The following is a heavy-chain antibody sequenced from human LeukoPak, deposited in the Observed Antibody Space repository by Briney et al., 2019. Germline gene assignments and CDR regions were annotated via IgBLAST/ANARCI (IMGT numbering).Heavy chain of an antibody. CDR2: IYPADSDT. CDR3: ARGVTRYNWFDP. Sequence: GESLKISCQAFGYRFSANWISWVRQMPGKGLEWMGIIYPADSDTYYSPSFQGQVTISADKSIGTTYLQWSSLKASDSAMYYCARGVTRYNWFDPWGQGTLVTVSS. J-gene: IGHJ5*02. V-gene: IGHV5-51*01. D-gene: IGHD4-23*01. CDR1: GYRFSANW.